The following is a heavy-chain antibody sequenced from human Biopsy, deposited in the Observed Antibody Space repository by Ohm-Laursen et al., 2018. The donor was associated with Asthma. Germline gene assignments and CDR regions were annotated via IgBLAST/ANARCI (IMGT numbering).Heavy chain of an antibody. CDR1: GFTFSTYS. Sequence: SLRLSCTASGFTFSTYSMNWVRQVPGKGLEWVATVGSDESYTDHADSVKGRFTISRDNSKNTLHLQMNSLSPEDTAVYYCARDFSRAIMIGGGREHYFDFWGQGTLVTVSS. CDR2: VGSDESYT. CDR3: ARDFSRAIMIGGGREHYFDF. J-gene: IGHJ4*02. V-gene: IGHV3-33*08. D-gene: IGHD3-16*01.